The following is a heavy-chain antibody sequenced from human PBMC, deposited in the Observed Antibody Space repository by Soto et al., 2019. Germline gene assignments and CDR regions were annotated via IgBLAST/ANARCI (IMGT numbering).Heavy chain of an antibody. CDR3: ARRLRYLWFDP. D-gene: IGHD1-20*01. CDR2: IYYSGST. CDR1: GGSISSSSYY. J-gene: IGHJ5*02. V-gene: IGHV4-39*01. Sequence: QLQLQESGPGLVKPSETLSLTCTVSGGSISSSSYYWGWIRQPPGKGLEWIGSIYYSGSTYYNPSLKSRVTISVDTSKNQFSLKLSSVTAADTAVYYCARRLRYLWFDPWGQGTLVTVSS.